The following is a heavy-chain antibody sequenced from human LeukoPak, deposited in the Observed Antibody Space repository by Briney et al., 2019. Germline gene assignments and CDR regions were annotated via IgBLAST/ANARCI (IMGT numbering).Heavy chain of an antibody. Sequence: SETLSLTCTVSGGSISSSSYYWGWIRQPPGKGLEWIGYIYYSGSTNYNPSLKSRVTISVDTSKNQFSLKLSSVTAADTAVYYCARDYYDSSGYYEPYFDYWGQGTLVTVSS. V-gene: IGHV4-61*01. CDR3: ARDYYDSSGYYEPYFDY. CDR1: GGSISSSSYY. J-gene: IGHJ4*02. D-gene: IGHD3-22*01. CDR2: IYYSGST.